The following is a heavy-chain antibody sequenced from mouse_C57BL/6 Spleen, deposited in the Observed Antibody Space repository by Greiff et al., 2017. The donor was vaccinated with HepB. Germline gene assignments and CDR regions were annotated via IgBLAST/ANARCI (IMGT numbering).Heavy chain of an antibody. D-gene: IGHD2-4*01. CDR2: ISYDGSN. CDR1: GYSITSGYY. V-gene: IGHV3-6*01. J-gene: IGHJ2*01. Sequence: EVKLLESGPGLVKPSQSLSLTCSVTGYSITSGYYWNWIRQFPGNKLEWMGYISYDGSNNYNPSLKNRISITRDTSKNQFFLKLNSVTTEDTATYYCASLYYDYDGYWGQGTTLTVSS. CDR3: ASLYYDYDGY.